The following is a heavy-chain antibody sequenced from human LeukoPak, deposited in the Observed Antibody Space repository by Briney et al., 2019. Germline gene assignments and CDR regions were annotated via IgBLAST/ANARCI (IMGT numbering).Heavy chain of an antibody. J-gene: IGHJ6*03. Sequence: GGSLRLTCAASGFTFSSYGMHWVRQAPGKGLEWVAVIWYGGSNKYYADSVKGRFTIPRDNSKNTLYLQMNSLRAEDTAVYYCAREGSSSTYYYYMDVWGKGTTVTVSS. D-gene: IGHD6-6*01. V-gene: IGHV3-33*01. CDR2: IWYGGSNK. CDR1: GFTFSSYG. CDR3: AREGSSSTYYYYMDV.